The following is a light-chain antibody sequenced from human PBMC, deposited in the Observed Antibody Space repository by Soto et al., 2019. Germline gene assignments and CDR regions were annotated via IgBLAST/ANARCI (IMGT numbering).Light chain of an antibody. CDR1: QSVTSGY. J-gene: IGKJ3*01. CDR2: GAS. Sequence: IMLTQSPGTLSLSPGERATLSCRASQSVTSGYLGWYQQKPGQAPRLLIYGASTRATGIPARFSGSGSGTEFTLTISSLQSEDFAVYYCQQYNNWPETFGPGTKVDIK. V-gene: IGKV3-15*01. CDR3: QQYNNWPET.